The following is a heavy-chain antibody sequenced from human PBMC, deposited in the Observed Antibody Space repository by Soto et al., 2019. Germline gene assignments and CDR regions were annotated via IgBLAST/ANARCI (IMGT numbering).Heavy chain of an antibody. Sequence: ASVKVSCKASGYTFTSYGISWVRQAPGQGLEWMGWISGYNGDTNYAQKFQDRVSMTIDTSTGTAYMELRSLTSDDTAIYYCAKNGQPPYYYYGLDVWGQGTKVTVSS. D-gene: IGHD2-8*01. CDR3: AKNGQPPYYYYGLDV. CDR2: ISGYNGDT. V-gene: IGHV1-18*01. CDR1: GYTFTSYG. J-gene: IGHJ6*02.